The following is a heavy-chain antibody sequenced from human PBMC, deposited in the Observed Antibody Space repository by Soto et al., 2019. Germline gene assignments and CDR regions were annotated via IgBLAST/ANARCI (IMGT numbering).Heavy chain of an antibody. J-gene: IGHJ1*01. CDR2: TSNSGST. CDR1: GGSITSSGYY. V-gene: IGHV4-31*03. CDR3: AKEVYIRAGPWYFQH. Sequence: QVQLQESGPGLVKPSQTLSLTCTVSGGSITSSGYYWSWIRQHPGEGLEWSGFTSNSGSTSYKPSLKSRVTISVDTSSNQFSLNLKSVTAADTAVYSCAKEVYIRAGPWYFQHWGQGTLVIVSS. D-gene: IGHD4-4*01.